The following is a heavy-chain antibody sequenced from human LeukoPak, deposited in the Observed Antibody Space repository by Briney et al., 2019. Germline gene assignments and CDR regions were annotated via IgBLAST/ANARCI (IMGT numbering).Heavy chain of an antibody. D-gene: IGHD1-26*01. V-gene: IGHV3-53*01. CDR2: IYGGGNI. J-gene: IGHJ4*02. CDR1: GFTVSSNY. CDR3: VRDLGGRSGH. Sequence: GGSLRLSCAASGFTVSSNYMNWVRQAPGKGLEWVSVIYGGGNIYYADSVKGRFTISRDNAKNTLYLQMNSLRAEDTAMYHCVRDLGGRSGHWGQGTLVTVSS.